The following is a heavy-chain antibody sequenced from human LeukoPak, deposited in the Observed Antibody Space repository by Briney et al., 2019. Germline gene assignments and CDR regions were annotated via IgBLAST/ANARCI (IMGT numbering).Heavy chain of an antibody. J-gene: IGHJ4*02. V-gene: IGHV3-7*01. CDR3: ARDRGAARTNFDY. D-gene: IGHD6-6*01. Sequence: PGGSLRLSCAASGFSFGNFWMSWVRQAPGRGLQWVASMKGDGSPTYYVDSVKGRFTISRDNAKNSLYLQMNSLRAEDTAVYYCARDRGAARTNFDYWGQGTLVTVSS. CDR2: MKGDGSPT. CDR1: GFSFGNFW.